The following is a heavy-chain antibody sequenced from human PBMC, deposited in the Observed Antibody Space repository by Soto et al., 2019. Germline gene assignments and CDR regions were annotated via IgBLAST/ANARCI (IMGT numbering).Heavy chain of an antibody. J-gene: IGHJ4*02. Sequence: GGSLRLSCSASGFTFSSHGMHWVRQAPGKGLEWVALIWFDGSNKHYADSVKGRFTISRDSSKNTLYLQMNSLRAEDTAVYYCARDRDRSSWYPAKIDYWGQGTLVTVSS. CDR3: ARDRDRSSWYPAKIDY. V-gene: IGHV3-33*01. CDR1: GFTFSSHG. CDR2: IWFDGSNK. D-gene: IGHD6-13*01.